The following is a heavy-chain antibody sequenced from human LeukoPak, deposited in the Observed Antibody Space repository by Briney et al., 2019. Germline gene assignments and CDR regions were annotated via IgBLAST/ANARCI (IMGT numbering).Heavy chain of an antibody. CDR1: GGSISSYY. D-gene: IGHD3-22*01. Sequence: PSETLSLTCTVSGGSISSYYWSWIRQPPGKGLEWIGYIYYSGSTNYNPSLKSRVTISVDTSKNQFSLKLSSVTAADTAVYYCARGDSSGYTDYWYFDLWGRGTLVTVSS. CDR2: IYYSGST. CDR3: ARGDSSGYTDYWYFDL. V-gene: IGHV4-59*01. J-gene: IGHJ2*01.